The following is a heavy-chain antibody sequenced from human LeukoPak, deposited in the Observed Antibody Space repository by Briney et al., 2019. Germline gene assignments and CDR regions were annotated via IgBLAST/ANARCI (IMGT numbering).Heavy chain of an antibody. V-gene: IGHV3-7*01. Sequence: GGSLRLSCAASGFTFSSYWMSWVRLAPGKGLEWVANIKQDGSEKYYVDSVEGRFTISRDNAKNTLYLQMNSLRAEDTAVYYCARMYYHDSSDYYWAPDYWGQGTLVTVSS. CDR1: GFTFSSYW. D-gene: IGHD3-22*01. CDR3: ARMYYHDSSDYYWAPDY. CDR2: IKQDGSEK. J-gene: IGHJ4*02.